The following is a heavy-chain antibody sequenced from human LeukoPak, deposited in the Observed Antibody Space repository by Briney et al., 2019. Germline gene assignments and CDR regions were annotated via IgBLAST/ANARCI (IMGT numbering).Heavy chain of an antibody. V-gene: IGHV3-33*01. CDR1: GFTFSSYG. CDR3: ARDPYSSGRIDY. Sequence: PERSLRLSCAASGFTFSSYGMHWVRQAPGKGLEWVAVIWYDGSNKYYADSVKGRFTISRDNSKNMLYLQMNSLRAEDTAVYYCARDPYSSGRIDYWGQGTLVTVSS. D-gene: IGHD6-19*01. J-gene: IGHJ4*02. CDR2: IWYDGSNK.